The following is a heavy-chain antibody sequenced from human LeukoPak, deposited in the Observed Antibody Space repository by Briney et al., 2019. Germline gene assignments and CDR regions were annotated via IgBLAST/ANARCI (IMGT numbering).Heavy chain of an antibody. V-gene: IGHV1-2*02. CDR1: GYTFTGYY. Sequence: GASVKVSCKASGYTFTGYYMLWVRQAPGQGLEWMGWINPNSGGTNYAQKFQGRVTMTRDTSISTAYMELSRLRSDDTAVYYCARDEFVIAAAGNLNYWGQGTLVTVSS. D-gene: IGHD6-13*01. CDR2: INPNSGGT. CDR3: ARDEFVIAAAGNLNY. J-gene: IGHJ4*02.